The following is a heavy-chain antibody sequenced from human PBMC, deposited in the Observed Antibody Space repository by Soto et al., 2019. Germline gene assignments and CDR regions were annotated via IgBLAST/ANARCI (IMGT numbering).Heavy chain of an antibody. V-gene: IGHV4-39*01. CDR1: GGSISSSPYH. J-gene: IGHJ4*02. D-gene: IGHD2-15*01. CDR2: IYYSGTT. CDR3: ARNLGYRSGGTCYSGGGFDY. Sequence: QLQLQESGPGLVKPSETLSLTCTVSGGSISSSPYHWGWIRQTPGKGLEWIGSIYYSGTTYYNPSLRSRVTMSVDTSQNQFSLKLYSVTAADTAVYYCARNLGYRSGGTCYSGGGFDYWGQGTLVTVSS.